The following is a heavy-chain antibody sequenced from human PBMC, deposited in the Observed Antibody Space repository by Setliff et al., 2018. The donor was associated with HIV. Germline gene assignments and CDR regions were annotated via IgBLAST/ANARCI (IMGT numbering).Heavy chain of an antibody. CDR1: GYTFINYD. D-gene: IGHD3-10*01. Sequence: GASVKVSCKASGYTFINYDINWVRQAPGQGLEWMGWISAYSGETFSTLKFRDRVTLTTDTSTNTAHMELRSLTYGDTAVYFCARGWDYGVRKPEDWGQGTLVTVSS. CDR2: ISAYSGET. V-gene: IGHV1-18*01. CDR3: ARGWDYGVRKPED. J-gene: IGHJ4*02.